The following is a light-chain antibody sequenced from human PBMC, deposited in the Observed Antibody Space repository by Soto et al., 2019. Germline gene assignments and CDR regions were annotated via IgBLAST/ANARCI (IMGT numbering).Light chain of an antibody. V-gene: IGKV1-5*01. J-gene: IGKJ2*01. Sequence: DIQLTQSPSTLSASVGDRVTITCRASQSIGSYLAWYQQKVGKAPKLLIYDGSHLESGVPSRFSGSGSWTELTLTISPPQPDGFSTYYCQTDRNGFYYFGQGTKVEMK. CDR1: QSIGSY. CDR3: QTDRNGFYY. CDR2: DGS.